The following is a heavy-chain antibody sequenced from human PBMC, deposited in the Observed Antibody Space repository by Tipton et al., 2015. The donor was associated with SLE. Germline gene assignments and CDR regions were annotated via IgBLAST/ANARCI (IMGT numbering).Heavy chain of an antibody. Sequence: TLSLTCTVSGGSISSHYWSWFRQPPGKGLEWIGYIYYSGSTNYNPSLKSRVTISVDTSKNQFSLKLTSVTAADTAVYYCARRKSGYRWGMDVWGKGTTVTVSS. CDR2: IYYSGST. CDR3: ARRKSGYRWGMDV. CDR1: GGSISSHY. D-gene: IGHD3-3*01. V-gene: IGHV4-59*11. J-gene: IGHJ6*04.